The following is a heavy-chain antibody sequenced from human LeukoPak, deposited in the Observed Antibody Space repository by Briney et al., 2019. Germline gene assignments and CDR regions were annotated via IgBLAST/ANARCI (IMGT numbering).Heavy chain of an antibody. Sequence: PGGSLRLSCAVSGFTFSSYAMHWVSQTPGKGLEWVAVISYHGSNKYYADSVKGRFTISRDNSKNTLYLQMNSLRAEDTAVYYCARGQHRIAAAATGVGFDYWGQGTLVTVSS. V-gene: IGHV3-30*04. CDR2: ISYHGSNK. D-gene: IGHD6-13*01. CDR1: GFTFSSYA. J-gene: IGHJ4*02. CDR3: ARGQHRIAAAATGVGFDY.